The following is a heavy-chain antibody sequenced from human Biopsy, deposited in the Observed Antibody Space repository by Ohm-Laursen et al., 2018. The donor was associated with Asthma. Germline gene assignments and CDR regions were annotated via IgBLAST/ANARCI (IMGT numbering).Heavy chain of an antibody. Sequence: SDTLSLTWTVSGASFSDYSWTWIRQPPGKGLEWIGKITHAGWTDYNPSLMSRVTISVDTSKTQVSLRLRSVTAADTAEYFCARGPEMDAWGQGTTVTVSS. CDR2: ITHAGWT. CDR3: ARGPEMDA. D-gene: IGHD1-14*01. CDR1: GASFSDYS. J-gene: IGHJ6*02. V-gene: IGHV4-34*01.